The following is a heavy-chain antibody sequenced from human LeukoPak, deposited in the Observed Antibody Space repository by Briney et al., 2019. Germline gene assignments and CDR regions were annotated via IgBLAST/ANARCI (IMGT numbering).Heavy chain of an antibody. CDR3: ASPERIQAPYYYYGMDV. J-gene: IGHJ6*02. CDR1: GYTFTSYD. D-gene: IGHD2-15*01. CDR2: IIPILGIA. Sequence: ASVKVSCKASGYTFTSYDISWVRQAPGQGLEWMGRIIPILGIANYAQKFQGRVTITADKSTSTAYMELSSLRSEDTAVYYCASPERIQAPYYYYGMDVWGQGTTVTVSS. V-gene: IGHV1-69*04.